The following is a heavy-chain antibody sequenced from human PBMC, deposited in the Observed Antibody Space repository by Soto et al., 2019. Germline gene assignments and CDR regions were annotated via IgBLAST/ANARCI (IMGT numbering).Heavy chain of an antibody. CDR1: GFTFSSDA. J-gene: IGHJ4*02. D-gene: IGHD6-13*01. CDR3: ARKYSSSWYYFDY. V-gene: IGHV3-30-3*01. CDR2: ISYDGSNK. Sequence: QVQLVESGGGVVQPGRSLRLSCAASGFTFSSDAMHWVRQAPGKGLEWVAVISYDGSNKYYADSVKGRFTISRDNSKNTLYPQMNSLSAEDTAVYYCARKYSSSWYYFDYWGQGTLVTVSS.